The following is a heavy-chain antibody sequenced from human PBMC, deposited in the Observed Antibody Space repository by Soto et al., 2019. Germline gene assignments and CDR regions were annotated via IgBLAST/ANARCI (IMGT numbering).Heavy chain of an antibody. CDR1: GYPFSTYD. V-gene: IGHV1-8*01. Sequence: QVQLVQSGAEVKKPGASVRVSCKASGYPFSTYDISWVWQATGQGLEWLGWMNPNSGNTGYAQKFQGRVTMTRDTSISTAYMEMSNLRSEDTATYYCARTLSGYYGYWGQGTLVTVSS. CDR3: ARTLSGYYGY. CDR2: MNPNSGNT. D-gene: IGHD5-12*01. J-gene: IGHJ4*02.